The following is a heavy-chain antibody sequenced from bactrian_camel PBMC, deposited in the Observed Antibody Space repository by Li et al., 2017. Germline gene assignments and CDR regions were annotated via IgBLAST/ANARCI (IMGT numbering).Heavy chain of an antibody. CDR3: ANVQGAYDGRFAPVPAWRY. J-gene: IGHJ4*01. Sequence: HVQLVESGGGSVQAGGSLTLSCAVSGPSNLERCMARFRQAPGKEREVVAVIEGTGSHTYVDSVKGRFTISKDSVKKILYLHMNSLKPEDTAKYFCANVQGAYDGRFAPVPAWRYWGQGTQVTVS. V-gene: IGHV3S53*01. CDR1: GPSNLERC. D-gene: IGHD1*01. CDR2: IEGTGSH.